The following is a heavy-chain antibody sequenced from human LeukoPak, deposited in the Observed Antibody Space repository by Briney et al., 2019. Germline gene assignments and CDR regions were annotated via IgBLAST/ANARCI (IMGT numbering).Heavy chain of an antibody. J-gene: IGHJ4*02. CDR3: ARDGGYRGYDADC. CDR1: GFPFSDYY. V-gene: IGHV3-11*06. CDR2: ITSTSSYT. D-gene: IGHD5-12*01. Sequence: GGSLRLSCAASGFPFSDYYMTWIRQAPGKGLEWLSYITSTSSYTNYADSVRGRFTISRENAQNSLFLQMNSLRAEDTAVYYCARDGGYRGYDADCWGQGTLVTVSS.